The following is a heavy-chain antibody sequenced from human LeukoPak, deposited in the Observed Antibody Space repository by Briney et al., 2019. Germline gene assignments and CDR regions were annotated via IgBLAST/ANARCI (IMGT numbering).Heavy chain of an antibody. CDR2: IYYSGST. V-gene: IGHV4-39*07. CDR3: ARDSTIRGAFDI. CDR1: GDSISSSSYY. Sequence: SETLSLTCTVSGDSISSSSYYWGWIRQPPGKGLEWIGSIYYSGSTYYNPSLKSRVTISVDTSKNQFSLKLSSVTAADTAVYYCARDSTIRGAFDIWGQGTMVTVSS. D-gene: IGHD3-10*01. J-gene: IGHJ3*02.